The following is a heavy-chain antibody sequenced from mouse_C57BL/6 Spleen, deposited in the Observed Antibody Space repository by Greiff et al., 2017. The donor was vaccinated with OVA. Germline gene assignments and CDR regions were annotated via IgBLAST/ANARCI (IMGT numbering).Heavy chain of an antibody. Sequence: VKLQESGAELVRPGTSVKVSCKASGYAFTNYLIEWVKQRPGQGLEWIGVINPGSGGTNYNEKFKGKATLTADKSSSTAYMQLSSLTSEDSAVYFCARDDGPAWFAYWGQGTLVTVSA. J-gene: IGHJ3*01. CDR2: INPGSGGT. CDR3: ARDDGPAWFAY. CDR1: GYAFTNYL. V-gene: IGHV1-54*01. D-gene: IGHD1-1*01.